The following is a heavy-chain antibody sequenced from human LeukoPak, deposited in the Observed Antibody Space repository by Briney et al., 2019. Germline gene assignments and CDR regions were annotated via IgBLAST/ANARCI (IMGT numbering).Heavy chain of an antibody. J-gene: IGHJ4*02. CDR2: IPGSSSAT. CDR3: ARGIVVAAYYFDY. D-gene: IGHD1-26*01. V-gene: IGHV3-48*04. Sequence: GGSLRLSCAASGFTFSNYSMNWVRQAPAKGLTWVSYIPGSSSATFYADSAKGRFTISRDNAKNSLYLQMNSLRVEDTAVYYCARGIVVAAYYFDYWGQGTLVTVSS. CDR1: GFTFSNYS.